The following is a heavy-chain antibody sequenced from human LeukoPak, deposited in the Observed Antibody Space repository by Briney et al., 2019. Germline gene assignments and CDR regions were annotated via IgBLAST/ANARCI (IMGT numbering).Heavy chain of an antibody. Sequence: NPSETLSLTCAVYGGSFSGYYWSWIRQPPGKGPEWIGEINHSGSTNYNPSLKSRVTISVDTSKNQFSLKLSSVTAADTAVYYCARGRRGDYWGQGTLVTVSS. CDR1: GGSFSGYY. V-gene: IGHV4-34*01. J-gene: IGHJ4*02. CDR2: INHSGST. CDR3: ARGRRGDY.